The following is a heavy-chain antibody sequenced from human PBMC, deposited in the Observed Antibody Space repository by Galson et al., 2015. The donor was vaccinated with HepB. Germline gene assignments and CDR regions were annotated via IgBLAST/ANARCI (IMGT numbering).Heavy chain of an antibody. Sequence: SVKVSCKASTSTFTSSDINWVRQAAGQGLEWMGWMNPNNGDTGSTQKFQGRLSMTMNISTNTAYMELSSLRFEDTAVYFCARGDTDGYYDGSGYHFDSWGQGSPVTVSS. CDR3: ARGDTDGYYDGSGYHFDS. V-gene: IGHV1-8*01. CDR1: TSTFTSSD. D-gene: IGHD3-22*01. CDR2: MNPNNGDT. J-gene: IGHJ5*01.